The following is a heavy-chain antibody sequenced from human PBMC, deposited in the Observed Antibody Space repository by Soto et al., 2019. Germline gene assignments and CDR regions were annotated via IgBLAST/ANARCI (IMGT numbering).Heavy chain of an antibody. CDR2: IYYSGST. J-gene: IGHJ5*02. Sequence: QVQLQESGPGLVKPSQTLSLTCTVSGGSISSGGYYWSWIRQHPGKGLEWIGYIYYSGSTYYKPAPXSXXTISVDTSKTQFSLKLSSVPAADTAVYYCARSVFPWGRGTLVTVSS. CDR1: GGSISSGGYY. V-gene: IGHV4-31*03. CDR3: ARSVFP.